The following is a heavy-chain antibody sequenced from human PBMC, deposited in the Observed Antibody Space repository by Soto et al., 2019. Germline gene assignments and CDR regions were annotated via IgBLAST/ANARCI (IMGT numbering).Heavy chain of an antibody. CDR2: IIPIFGTA. J-gene: IGHJ5*02. CDR3: ARGHYYDSSGYYRTKEWFDP. Sequence: SVKVSCKASGGTFSGYAISWVRQAPGQGLEWMGGIIPIFGTANYAQKFQGRVTITADESTSTAYMELSSLRSEDTAVYYCARGHYYDSSGYYRTKEWFDPWGQGTLVTVSS. D-gene: IGHD3-22*01. V-gene: IGHV1-69*13. CDR1: GGTFSGYA.